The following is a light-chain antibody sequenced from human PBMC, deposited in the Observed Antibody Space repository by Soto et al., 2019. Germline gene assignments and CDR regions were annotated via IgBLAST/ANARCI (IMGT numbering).Light chain of an antibody. CDR3: SLYTSSSTLYV. CDR1: SSDVGSYNR. Sequence: QSALTQPPSVSGSPGQSVTISCTGTSSDVGSYNRVSWYQQPPGTAPKLMIYEVSNRPSGVPDRFSGSKSGNTASLTISGLQAEDEADYYYSLYTSSSTLYVFGTGTKLTVL. V-gene: IGLV2-18*01. CDR2: EVS. J-gene: IGLJ1*01.